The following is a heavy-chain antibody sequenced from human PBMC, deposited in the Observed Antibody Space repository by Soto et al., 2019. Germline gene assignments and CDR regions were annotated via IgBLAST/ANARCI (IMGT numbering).Heavy chain of an antibody. D-gene: IGHD2-21*01. V-gene: IGHV3-13*01. CDR1: GFTFSSYD. CDR2: IGTAGDT. J-gene: IGHJ4*02. Sequence: EVQLVESGGALVQPGGSLRLSCAASGFTFSSYDFHWVRQATGKGLEWVSGIGTAGDTYYAGSVKGRFIMSRENGKNSLYLQMNSLRAGDAAVYYCTRGAYGFDYWGQGTLVTVSS. CDR3: TRGAYGFDY.